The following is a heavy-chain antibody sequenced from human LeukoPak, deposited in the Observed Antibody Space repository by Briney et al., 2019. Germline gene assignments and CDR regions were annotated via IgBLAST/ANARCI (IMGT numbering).Heavy chain of an antibody. CDR3: ARVHIGTVTSPLDL. D-gene: IGHD4-17*01. J-gene: IGHJ2*01. CDR2: IYHSGST. V-gene: IGHV4-38-2*02. Sequence: PSETLSLTCTVSGYSISSGYYWGWIRQPPGKGLEWIGSIYHSGSTYYNPSLKSRVTISVDTSKNQFSLKLSSVTAADTAVYYCARVHIGTVTSPLDLWGRGTLATVSS. CDR1: GYSISSGYY.